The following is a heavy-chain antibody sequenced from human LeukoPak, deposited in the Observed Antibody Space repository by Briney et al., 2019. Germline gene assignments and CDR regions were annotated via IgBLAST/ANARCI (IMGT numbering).Heavy chain of an antibody. Sequence: SGTLSLTCAVSGGSISSSNWWSWIRQPPGKGLEWIGEIYHSGSTNYNPSLKSRVTISVDKSKTQFSLKLSSVTAADTAVYYCARTTMVRGTYYMDVWGKGTTVTVSS. J-gene: IGHJ6*03. CDR1: GGSISSSNW. CDR2: IYHSGST. D-gene: IGHD3-10*01. CDR3: ARTTMVRGTYYMDV. V-gene: IGHV4-4*02.